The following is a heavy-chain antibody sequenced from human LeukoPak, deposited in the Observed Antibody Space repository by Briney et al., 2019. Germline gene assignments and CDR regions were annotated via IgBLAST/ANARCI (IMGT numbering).Heavy chain of an antibody. V-gene: IGHV1-24*01. Sequence: ASVKVSCKVSGYTLTELSMHWVRQAPGKGLEWMGGFDPEDGETIYAQKFQGRVTMTEDTSTDTAYMELSSLRSEDTVVYYCATDRITMVRGVITSYYFDYWGQGTLVTVSS. CDR2: FDPEDGET. D-gene: IGHD3-10*01. CDR3: ATDRITMVRGVITSYYFDY. J-gene: IGHJ4*02. CDR1: GYTLTELS.